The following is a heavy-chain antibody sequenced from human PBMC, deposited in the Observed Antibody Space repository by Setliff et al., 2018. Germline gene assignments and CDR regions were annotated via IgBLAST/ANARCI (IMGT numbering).Heavy chain of an antibody. V-gene: IGHV4-39*01. CDR1: GGSISTDHYY. CDR3: AAPGGGSYRF. J-gene: IGHJ4*02. Sequence: SETLSLTCTASGGSISTDHYYWGWIRQPPGKGLEWIGSIDYTGNTWHNPSLKSRVTISVDTSKNQFSLNPSSVTAADTAVYYCAAPGGGSYRFWGQGTLVTVSS. D-gene: IGHD1-26*01. CDR2: IDYTGNT.